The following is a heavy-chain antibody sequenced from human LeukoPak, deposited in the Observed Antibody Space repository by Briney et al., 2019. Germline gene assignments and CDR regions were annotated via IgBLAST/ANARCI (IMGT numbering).Heavy chain of an antibody. V-gene: IGHV3-23*01. CDR1: GFTFSSYA. CDR2: ISGSGGST. Sequence: PGGSLRLSCAASGFTFSSYAMSWVRQAPGKGLEWVSAISGSGGSTYYADSVKGRFTISRDNSKNTLYLRMDSLRAEDTAVYYCAKEGYDSSGYYSSFDYWGQGTLVTVSS. D-gene: IGHD3-22*01. CDR3: AKEGYDSSGYYSSFDY. J-gene: IGHJ4*02.